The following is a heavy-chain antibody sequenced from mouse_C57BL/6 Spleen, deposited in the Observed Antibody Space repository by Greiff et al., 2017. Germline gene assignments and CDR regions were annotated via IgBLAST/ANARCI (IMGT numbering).Heavy chain of an antibody. CDR2: ISSGSSTI. J-gene: IGHJ1*03. Sequence: EVQVVESGGGLVKPGGSLKLSCAASGFTFSDYGMHWVRQAPEKGLEWVAYISSGSSTIYYADTVKGRFTISRDNAKNTLFLQMTSLRSEDTAMYYCARPMVTTGYLYFDVWGTGTTVTVSS. V-gene: IGHV5-17*01. CDR3: ARPMVTTGYLYFDV. D-gene: IGHD2-2*01. CDR1: GFTFSDYG.